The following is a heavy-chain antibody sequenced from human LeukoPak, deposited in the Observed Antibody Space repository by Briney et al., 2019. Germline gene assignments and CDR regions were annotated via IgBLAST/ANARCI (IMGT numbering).Heavy chain of an antibody. J-gene: IGHJ4*02. D-gene: IGHD3-16*01. CDR1: GYAFTGYY. CDR3: ARDLRQMSDYFDY. Sequence: ASVKVSFKASGYAFTGYYLHWVRLAPGQGLEWMGCINPDSGGTVFAQRFQGRVTMTRDTSTSTAYMELSSLTSDDTAVYYCARDLRQMSDYFDYWGQGTLVTVSS. CDR2: INPDSGGT. V-gene: IGHV1-2*02.